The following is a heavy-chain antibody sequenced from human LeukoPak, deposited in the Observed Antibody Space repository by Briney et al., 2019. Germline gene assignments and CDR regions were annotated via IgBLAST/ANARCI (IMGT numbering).Heavy chain of an antibody. D-gene: IGHD1-26*01. Sequence: GGSLRLSCAASGFSFSSYVMSWVRQAPGKGLEWVSLISGSGGSTYYADSVKGRFTISRDNSKNTLYLQVNSLRAEDTAVYYCAKGGKWDVTPFDYWGQGTLVTVSS. CDR3: AKGGKWDVTPFDY. V-gene: IGHV3-23*01. J-gene: IGHJ4*02. CDR2: ISGSGGST. CDR1: GFSFSSYV.